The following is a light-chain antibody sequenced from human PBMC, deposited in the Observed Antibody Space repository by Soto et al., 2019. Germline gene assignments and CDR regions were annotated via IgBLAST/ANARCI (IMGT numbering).Light chain of an antibody. CDR3: QQYNSYSF. CDR2: KAS. V-gene: IGKV1-5*03. Sequence: DIQMTQSPSTLSASVGDRVTITCRASQSISSWLAWYQQKPGKAPKLLIYKASSLESGVPSRFSGSGSGTEFTLTISSLQPYDFATYYCQQYNSYSFFGQGTKLEIK. CDR1: QSISSW. J-gene: IGKJ2*01.